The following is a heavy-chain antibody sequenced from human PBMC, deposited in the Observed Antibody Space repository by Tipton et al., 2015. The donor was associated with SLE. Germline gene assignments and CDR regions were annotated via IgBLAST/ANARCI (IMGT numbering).Heavy chain of an antibody. J-gene: IGHJ3*02. CDR1: GGPISGYY. V-gene: IGHV4-59*12. CDR3: ARTLDALDI. Sequence: TLSLTCTVSGGPISGYYWSWIRQPPGKGLEWIGYVFYTGSTNYNPSLESRVAISMDTSKNQFSLKLTAVTAADTAVYYCARTLDALDIWGQGTMVTVSS. CDR2: VFYTGST.